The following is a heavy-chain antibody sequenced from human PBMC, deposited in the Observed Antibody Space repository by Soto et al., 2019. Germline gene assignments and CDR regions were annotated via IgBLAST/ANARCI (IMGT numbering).Heavy chain of an antibody. Sequence: QVQLQESGPGLVKPSETLSLTCSVSDGSVNTGNYYWSWIRQPPGKGLEWIGHIYYIGTTNYNPPLKSPVTISVDTSKNQFSLKVTSVTAADTAVYFCAREEKQLSRYGGDFDYWGQGILVTVSS. CDR2: IYYIGTT. D-gene: IGHD3-16*01. V-gene: IGHV4-61*01. CDR3: AREEKQLSRYGGDFDY. J-gene: IGHJ4*02. CDR1: DGSVNTGNYY.